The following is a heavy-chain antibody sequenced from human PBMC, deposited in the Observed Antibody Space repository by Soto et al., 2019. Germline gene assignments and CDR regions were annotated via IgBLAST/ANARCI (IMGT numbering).Heavy chain of an antibody. V-gene: IGHV4-4*02. J-gene: IGHJ4*02. Sequence: PSETLSLTCAVSGGSISTSNWWSWVRQPPGKGLEWIGEVYRTGSTNYNPSLESRLTISVDKSKNQFSLKLTSVTAADTAVYYCARRWGSAADYWGQGTLVTVSS. D-gene: IGHD2-15*01. CDR2: VYRTGST. CDR1: GGSISTSNW. CDR3: ARRWGSAADY.